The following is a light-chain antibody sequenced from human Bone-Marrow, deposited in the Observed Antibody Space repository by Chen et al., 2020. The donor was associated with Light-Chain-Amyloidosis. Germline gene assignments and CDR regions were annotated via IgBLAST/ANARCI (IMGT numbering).Light chain of an antibody. CDR3: QSADSSGTYEVI. CDR1: DLPTKD. V-gene: IGLV3-25*03. J-gene: IGLJ2*01. CDR2: RDT. Sequence: SYELTQPPSVSVSPGQTASITCSGDDLPTKDAYCYQQKPGQAPVLVIHRDTERPSGISERFSGSSSGTTATLTISGVQAEDEADYHCQSADSSGTYEVIFGGGTKLTVL.